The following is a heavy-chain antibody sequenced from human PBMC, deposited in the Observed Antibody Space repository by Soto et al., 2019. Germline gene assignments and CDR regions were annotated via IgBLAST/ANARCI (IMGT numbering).Heavy chain of an antibody. D-gene: IGHD3-9*01. V-gene: IGHV3-7*01. CDR3: AREVPGDFDRLYCYYGMDV. CDR2: IKQDGSEK. Sequence: GGSLRLSCAASGFTFSSYWMSWVRQAPGKGLEWVANIKQDGSEKYYVDSVKGRFTISRDNAKNSLYLQMNSLRAEDTAVYYCAREVPGDFDRLYCYYGMDVWGQGTTVTVSS. J-gene: IGHJ6*02. CDR1: GFTFSSYW.